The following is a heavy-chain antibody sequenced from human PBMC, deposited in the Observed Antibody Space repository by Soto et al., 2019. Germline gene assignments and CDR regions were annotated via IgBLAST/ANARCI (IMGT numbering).Heavy chain of an antibody. D-gene: IGHD2-2*01. CDR3: ARHDCISTSCYYYYYYGMDV. CDR1: GGTFSSYA. CDR2: IIPIFGTA. Sequence: SVKVSCKASGGTFSSYAISWVRQAPGQGLEWMGGIIPIFGTANYAQKFQGRVTITADESTSTAYMELSSLRSEDTAVYYCARHDCISTSCYYYYYYGMDVWGQGTTVTSP. J-gene: IGHJ6*02. V-gene: IGHV1-69*13.